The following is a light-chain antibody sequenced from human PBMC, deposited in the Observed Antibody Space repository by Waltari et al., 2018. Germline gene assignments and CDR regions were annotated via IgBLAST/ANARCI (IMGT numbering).Light chain of an antibody. J-gene: IGKJ3*01. CDR3: QQYHVSPPIT. CDR2: GAS. CDR1: QSISSQ. V-gene: IGKV3-15*01. Sequence: EIVMTQSPATLSVSPGDRATLSCRASQSISSQLAWYQQKPDKAPRLLIYGASTRATGIPARFSGGVSGTDFTLTISSPQSEDFAVYFCQQYHVSPPITFGPGTKVDIK.